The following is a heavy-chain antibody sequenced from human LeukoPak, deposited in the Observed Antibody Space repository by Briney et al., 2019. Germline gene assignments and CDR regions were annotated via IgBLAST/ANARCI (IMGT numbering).Heavy chain of an antibody. CDR1: GYTFTSYG. D-gene: IGHD3-3*01. CDR3: ARATYYDFWSGYYAFDAFDI. J-gene: IGHJ3*02. CDR2: ISAYNGNT. Sequence: ASVKVSCKASGYTFTSYGISWVRQAPGQGLEWMGWISAYNGNTNYAQKLQGRVTMTTDTSTSTAYMELSSLRSEDTAVYYCARATYYDFWSGYYAFDAFDIWGQGTMVTVSS. V-gene: IGHV1-18*01.